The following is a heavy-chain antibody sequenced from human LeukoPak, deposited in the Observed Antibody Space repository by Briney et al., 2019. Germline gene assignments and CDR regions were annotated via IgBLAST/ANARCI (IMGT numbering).Heavy chain of an antibody. Sequence: SVKVSCKASGGTFSSYAISWVRQAPGQGLEWMGSIIPILGIANYAQKFQGRVTITADKSTSTAYMELSSLRSEDTAVYYCAKELGPKESWYYYYGMDVWGQGTTVTVSS. CDR2: IIPILGIA. CDR3: AKELGPKESWYYYYGMDV. CDR1: GGTFSSYA. J-gene: IGHJ6*02. V-gene: IGHV1-69*04. D-gene: IGHD7-27*01.